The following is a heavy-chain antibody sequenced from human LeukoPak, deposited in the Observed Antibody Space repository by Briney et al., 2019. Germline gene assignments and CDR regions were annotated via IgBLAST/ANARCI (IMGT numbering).Heavy chain of an antibody. J-gene: IGHJ4*02. V-gene: IGHV3-9*01. CDR3: AKDGAGAITTQFDY. CDR2: INWNSGII. D-gene: IGHD3-22*01. CDR1: GFTFYEYA. Sequence: PGGSLRLSCAASGFTFYEYAMDWVRLAPGKGLEGVSGINWNSGIIVYADSLKGRFTISRDNAKNSLYLQMNSLRAEDTALYYCAKDGAGAITTQFDYWGQGTLVTVSS.